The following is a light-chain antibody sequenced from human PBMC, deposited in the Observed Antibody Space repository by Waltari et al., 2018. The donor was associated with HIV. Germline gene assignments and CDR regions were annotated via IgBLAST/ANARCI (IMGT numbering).Light chain of an antibody. Sequence: QSVLPQPPSASGTPGQRVTISCSGSRSNIGSNTVNWYQQLPGTAPELLIYSNHQRPSRVPDRFSGSKSGTSASLAISGLQSEDEADYYCAAWDDSLNVYVFGTGTKVTVL. CDR2: SNH. J-gene: IGLJ1*01. CDR1: RSNIGSNT. CDR3: AAWDDSLNVYV. V-gene: IGLV1-44*01.